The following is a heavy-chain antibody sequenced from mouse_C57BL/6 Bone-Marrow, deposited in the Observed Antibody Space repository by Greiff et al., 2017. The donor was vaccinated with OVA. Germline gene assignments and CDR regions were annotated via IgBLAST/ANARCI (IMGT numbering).Heavy chain of an antibody. J-gene: IGHJ2*01. Sequence: QVQLQQPGAELVKPGASVKLSCKASGYTFTSYWMQWVKQRPGQGLEWIGEIDPSDSYTNYNQKVKGKATLTVDTPSSTAYMQLSSLTSEDSAVYYCARDSSGYRDYWGQGTTLTVSS. CDR3: ARDSSGYRDY. CDR2: IDPSDSYT. CDR1: GYTFTSYW. D-gene: IGHD3-2*02. V-gene: IGHV1-50*01.